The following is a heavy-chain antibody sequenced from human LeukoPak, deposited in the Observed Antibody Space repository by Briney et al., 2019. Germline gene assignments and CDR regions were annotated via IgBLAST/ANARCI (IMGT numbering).Heavy chain of an antibody. D-gene: IGHD4-17*01. CDR1: GFRFRSYA. CDR3: ITDYGDYGAFDI. Sequence: GGSLRLSCSASGFRFRSYAMHWVRQAPGKGLEYVSAIRSNGGSRYYADSVKGRFTISRDNSKNMLFLQMSSLRAEDTAVYYCITDYGDYGAFDIWGRGTMVTVSS. CDR2: IRSNGGSR. J-gene: IGHJ3*02. V-gene: IGHV3-64D*09.